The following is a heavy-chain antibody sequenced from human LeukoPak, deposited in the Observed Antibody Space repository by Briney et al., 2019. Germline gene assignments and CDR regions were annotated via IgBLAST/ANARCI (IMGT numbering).Heavy chain of an antibody. J-gene: IGHJ5*02. D-gene: IGHD6-25*01. CDR1: GFTFSSYA. V-gene: IGHV3-23*01. CDR2: ISGSGGST. CDR3: ARGAGRRAAHNWFDP. Sequence: HPGGSLRLSCAASGFTFSSYAMSWVRQAPGKGLEWVSAISGSGGSTYYADSVKGRFTISRDNAKNSLYLQMNSLRAEDTAVYYCARGAGRRAAHNWFDPWGQGTLVTVSS.